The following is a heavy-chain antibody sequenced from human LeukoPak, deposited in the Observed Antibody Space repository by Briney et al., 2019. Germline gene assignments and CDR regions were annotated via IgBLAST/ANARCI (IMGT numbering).Heavy chain of an antibody. CDR1: GGSISSGGYY. J-gene: IGHJ4*02. Sequence: PSETLSLTCTVSGGSISSGGYYWSWIRQPPGKGPEWIGYIYHSGSTYYNPSLKSRVTISVDRSKNQFSLKLSSVTAADTAVYYCARGLNRNDYGDYGYWGQGTLVTVSS. CDR2: IYHSGST. V-gene: IGHV4-30-2*01. D-gene: IGHD4-17*01. CDR3: ARGLNRNDYGDYGY.